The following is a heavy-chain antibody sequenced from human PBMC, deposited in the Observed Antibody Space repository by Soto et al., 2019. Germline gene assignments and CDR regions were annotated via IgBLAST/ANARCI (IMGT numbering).Heavy chain of an antibody. Sequence: PSETLSLTCTVSGDSMTNYYWNWLRQPPGKGLEWIGYIYYGGSSKYKPSLRRRGSISVDTSKNQVSLKLSSLTAAATGIYYCETLRHSGTSDHWGQGTRVAATS. CDR1: GDSMTNYY. V-gene: IGHV4-59*08. D-gene: IGHD1-26*01. CDR3: ETLRHSGTSDH. CDR2: IYYGGSS. J-gene: IGHJ5*02.